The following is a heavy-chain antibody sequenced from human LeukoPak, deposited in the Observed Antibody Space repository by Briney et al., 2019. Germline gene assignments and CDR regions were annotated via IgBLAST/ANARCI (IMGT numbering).Heavy chain of an antibody. V-gene: IGHV3-23*01. CDR3: AKGSSSSRPYYFDY. CDR2: ITGGGDDT. D-gene: IGHD6-6*01. J-gene: IGHJ4*02. CDR1: GFTFSTYA. Sequence: PGGSLTLSCTASGFTFSTYAMSWVRQPPGKGLEWFAAITGGGDDTYYAASVKGRFTTSRDNSKNTLYLQMNSLRVEETAGYYCAKGSSSSRPYYFDYWGQGALVTVSS.